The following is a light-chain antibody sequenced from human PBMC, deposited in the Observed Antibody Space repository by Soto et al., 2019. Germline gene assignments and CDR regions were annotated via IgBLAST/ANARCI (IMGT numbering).Light chain of an antibody. J-gene: IGLJ1*01. CDR2: GNS. CDR3: QSYDSSLSSGYV. Sequence: QSVLTQPPSVSGAPGQRVTISCTGSSSNIGAGYDVHWYQQLPGTAPKLLIYGNSNRPSGVPDRFSGSKSGTSASLAITGLQAEDEAGYYCQSYDSSLSSGYVFGTGTKVT. CDR1: SSNIGAGYD. V-gene: IGLV1-40*01.